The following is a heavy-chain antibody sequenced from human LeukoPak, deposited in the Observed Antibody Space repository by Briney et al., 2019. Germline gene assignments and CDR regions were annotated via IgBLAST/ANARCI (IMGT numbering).Heavy chain of an antibody. Sequence: SVKVSCMASGYTFTSYDINWVRQATGQGLEWMGWMNPNSGNTGYAQKFQGRVTMTRNTSISTAYMELSSLRSEDTAVYYCARGHGDFWSGYYYYYYGMDVWGQGTTVTVSS. J-gene: IGHJ6*02. CDR3: ARGHGDFWSGYYYYYYGMDV. CDR1: GYTFTSYD. V-gene: IGHV1-8*01. CDR2: MNPNSGNT. D-gene: IGHD3-3*01.